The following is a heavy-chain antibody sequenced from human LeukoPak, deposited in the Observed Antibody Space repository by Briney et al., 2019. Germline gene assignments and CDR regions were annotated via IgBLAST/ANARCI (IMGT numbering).Heavy chain of an antibody. Sequence: ASVKVSCKASGYTFTSYGISWVRQAPGQGLEWMGWISAYNGNTNYAQKLQGRVTMTTDASTRTAYMELRSLRSDDTAVYYCAREYGAGSFDWFYPWGQRTLVTVSS. CDR2: ISAYNGNT. D-gene: IGHD3-10*01. CDR3: AREYGAGSFDWFYP. CDR1: GYTFTSYG. V-gene: IGHV1-18*01. J-gene: IGHJ5*02.